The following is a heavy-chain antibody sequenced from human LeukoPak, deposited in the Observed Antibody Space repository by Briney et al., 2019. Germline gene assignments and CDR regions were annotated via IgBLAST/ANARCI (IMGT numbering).Heavy chain of an antibody. CDR3: ARWAAVARLGSAVDI. J-gene: IGHJ3*02. D-gene: IGHD6-19*01. CDR2: MNPNSGNT. CDR1: GYTFTSYD. Sequence: ASVKVSCKASGYTFTSYDIYWVRPATGQGLGWVGWMNPNSGNTGQAQKFQGRVTITRNTSITTAYMELSSLRSEDTAVYYCARWAAVARLGSAVDIWGQGTMVTVSS. V-gene: IGHV1-8*01.